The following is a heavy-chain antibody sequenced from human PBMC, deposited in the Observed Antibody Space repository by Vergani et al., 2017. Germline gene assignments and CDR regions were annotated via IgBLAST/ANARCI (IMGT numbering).Heavy chain of an antibody. CDR3: GRGSDNYN. CDR1: GFTFSSHA. J-gene: IGHJ4*02. D-gene: IGHD5-24*01. V-gene: IGHV3-23*01. Sequence: EVQLLQSEGAVVQPGGPLRLSCVASGFTFSSHAMSWVRQGHGQGLEWVSILKNTGDITHYADSVKGRFNISRDNAKNTLYLQMNSLRVEDTAVYYCGRGSDNYNWGQGTLVTVSS. CDR2: LKNTGDIT.